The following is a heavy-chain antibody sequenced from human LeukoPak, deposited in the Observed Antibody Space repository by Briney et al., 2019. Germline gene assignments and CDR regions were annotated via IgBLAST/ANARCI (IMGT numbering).Heavy chain of an antibody. CDR2: IKQDGSDK. V-gene: IGHV3-7*01. Sequence: GGSLRLSCAASGFTYTTHWMSWVRQAPGKGLEWVANIKQDGSDKYYAESVKGRFTISRDNAKNSLYLRMNSLRAEDTAVYYCASVGFHGSGTPFDYWGQGTLVTVSS. J-gene: IGHJ4*02. CDR3: ASVGFHGSGTPFDY. CDR1: GFTYTTHW. D-gene: IGHD3-10*01.